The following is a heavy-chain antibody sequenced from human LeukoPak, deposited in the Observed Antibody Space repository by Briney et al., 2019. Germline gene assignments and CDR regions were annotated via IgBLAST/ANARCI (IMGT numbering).Heavy chain of an antibody. CDR2: IYHSGST. CDR3: ARDGSGYDAWFYYYYMDA. V-gene: IGHV4-39*07. Sequence: SETLSLTCTVSGGSISSSSYYWGWIRQPPGKGLEWIGSIYHSGSTYYNPSLKSRVTISVDTSKNQFSLKLSSVTAADTAVYYCARDGSGYDAWFYYYYMDAWGKGTTVTVSS. D-gene: IGHD3-22*01. CDR1: GGSISSSSYY. J-gene: IGHJ6*03.